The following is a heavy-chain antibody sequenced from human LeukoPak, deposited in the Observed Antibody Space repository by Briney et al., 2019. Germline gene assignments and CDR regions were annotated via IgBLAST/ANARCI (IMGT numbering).Heavy chain of an antibody. D-gene: IGHD3-10*01. J-gene: IGHJ6*02. V-gene: IGHV4-59*08. CDR3: ARIGDSIRGVSNSYYYGMDV. CDR2: IAYTGST. Sequence: SETLSLTCTVSGGSVSGGSISSYYWSWIRQPPGKGLEWIGFIAYTGSTNYNPSLKSRVTISLDTSKNQFSLKLSSVTAADTAVYYCARIGDSIRGVSNSYYYGMDVWGQGTTVTVSS. CDR1: GGSVSGGSISSYY.